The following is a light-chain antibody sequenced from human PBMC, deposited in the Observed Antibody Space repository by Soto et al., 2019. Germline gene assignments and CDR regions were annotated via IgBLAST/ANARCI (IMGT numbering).Light chain of an antibody. CDR2: DVS. CDR1: SSDVGGYNY. J-gene: IGLJ1*01. Sequence: QSVLTQPASVSGSPGQSITISCTGTSSDVGGYNYVSWYQQHPGKAPKLMIYDVSNRPSGVSNRFSGSKSGNTASLTISGLQAEYEADYYCSSYTSISTGIIFGTGIKVT. V-gene: IGLV2-14*01. CDR3: SSYTSISTGII.